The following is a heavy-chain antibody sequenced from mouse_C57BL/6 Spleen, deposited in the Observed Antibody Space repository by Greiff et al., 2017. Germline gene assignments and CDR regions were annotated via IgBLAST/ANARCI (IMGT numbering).Heavy chain of an antibody. V-gene: IGHV1-85*01. CDR2: IYPRDGST. J-gene: IGHJ4*01. CDR3: ARGEYDYAMDY. Sequence: QVQLQQSGPELVKPGASVKLYCKASGYTFTSYDINWVKQRPGQGLEWIGWIYPRDGSTKYNEKFKGKATLTVDTSSSTAYMELHSLTSEDSAVYFCARGEYDYAMDYWGQGTSVTVSS. CDR1: GYTFTSYD. D-gene: IGHD2-3*01.